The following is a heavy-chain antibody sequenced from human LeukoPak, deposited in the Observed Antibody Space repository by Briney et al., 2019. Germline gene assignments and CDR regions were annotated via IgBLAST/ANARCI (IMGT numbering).Heavy chain of an antibody. J-gene: IGHJ5*02. CDR1: GYTFSGYY. V-gene: IGHV1-2*06. Sequence: ASVKVSCQASGYTFSGYYMHWVQQAPGQGLEWMGRINPNNGGANYAQNFQGRVTMTRDTSITTGYMELTRLTSDDTAVYYCARGMTYSPDPWGQGTLVTVSS. CDR3: ARGMTYSPDP. D-gene: IGHD5-12*01. CDR2: INPNNGGA.